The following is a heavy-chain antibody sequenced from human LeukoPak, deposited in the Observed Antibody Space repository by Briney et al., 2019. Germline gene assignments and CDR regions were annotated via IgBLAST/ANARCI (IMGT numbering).Heavy chain of an antibody. D-gene: IGHD3-22*01. J-gene: IGHJ4*02. V-gene: IGHV4-39*01. CDR1: GGSISSSSYY. CDR3: ARLYYDSSGYYQICYFDY. CDR2: IYYSGST. Sequence: SETLSLTCTVSGGSISSSSYYWGWIRQPPGKGLEWLGSIYYSGSTYYNTSLKSRVTISVGTSKNQFSLNLSSVTAADTAVYYCARLYYDSSGYYQICYFDYWGQGTRVTVSS.